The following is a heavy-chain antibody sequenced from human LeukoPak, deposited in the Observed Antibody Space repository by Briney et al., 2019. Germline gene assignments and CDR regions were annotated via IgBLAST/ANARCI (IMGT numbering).Heavy chain of an antibody. J-gene: IGHJ4*02. CDR2: IYTSGST. CDR3: ARDHTFMGYDYVWGSYFDY. D-gene: IGHD3-16*01. V-gene: IGHV4-61*02. Sequence: SETLSLTCIVSGGSISSGSYYWSWIRQPAGKGLEWIGRIYTSGSTNYNPSLKSRVTISVDTSKNQFSLKLSSVTAADTAVYYCARDHTFMGYDYVWGSYFDYWGQGTLVTVSS. CDR1: GGSISSGSYY.